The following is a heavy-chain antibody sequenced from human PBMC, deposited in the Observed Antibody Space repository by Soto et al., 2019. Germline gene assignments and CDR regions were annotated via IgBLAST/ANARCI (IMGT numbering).Heavy chain of an antibody. V-gene: IGHV3-23*01. CDR1: GFTFSSYA. Sequence: GGSLRLSCAASGFTFSSYAMSWVRQAPGKGLEWVSAISGSGGSTYYADSVKGRFTISRDNSKNTLYLQMNSLRAEDTAVYYCAGALMAVTDTFNSWGQGTLVTVSS. CDR2: ISGSGGST. J-gene: IGHJ4*02. D-gene: IGHD6-19*01. CDR3: AGALMAVTDTFNS.